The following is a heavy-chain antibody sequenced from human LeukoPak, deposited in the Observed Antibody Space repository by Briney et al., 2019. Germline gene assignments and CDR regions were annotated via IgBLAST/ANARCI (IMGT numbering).Heavy chain of an antibody. J-gene: IGHJ4*02. D-gene: IGHD3-22*01. Sequence: GGSLRLSCTASGFTFGDYAMSWFRQAPGKGLEWVGFIRSKAYGGTTEYAASVKGRFTISRDDSKSIAYLQMNSLKTEDTAVYYCTLYYDSSGSFDYWGQGTLVTVSS. V-gene: IGHV3-49*03. CDR1: GFTFGDYA. CDR3: TLYYDSSGSFDY. CDR2: IRSKAYGGTT.